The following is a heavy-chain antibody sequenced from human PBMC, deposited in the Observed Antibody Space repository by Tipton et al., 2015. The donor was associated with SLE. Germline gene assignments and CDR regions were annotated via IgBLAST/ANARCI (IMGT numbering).Heavy chain of an antibody. J-gene: IGHJ3*01. CDR1: GYTFINSW. CDR3: AKRGGAWNAALYTFDV. V-gene: IGHV5-51*03. Sequence: QLVQSGAEMKKPGESLKISCKGSGYTFINSWLGWVRQMPGKSLEWVGIIYPGDSETRYSPSLEGHVTISTDKSVSTAYLYWANLKASDSGIYYCAKRGGAWNAALYTFDVWDQGTAVTVSS. CDR2: IYPGDSET. D-gene: IGHD1-1*01.